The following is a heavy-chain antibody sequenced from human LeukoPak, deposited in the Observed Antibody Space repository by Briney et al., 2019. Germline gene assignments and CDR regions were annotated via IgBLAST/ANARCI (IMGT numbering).Heavy chain of an antibody. V-gene: IGHV3-23*01. J-gene: IGHJ4*02. CDR1: GFTSRNYA. CDR3: AKGSIVVVPEVFDY. Sequence: GGSLRLSCATSGFTSRNYAMRWVRQAPGKGLEWVSCISNSGGTTYHADPVKGRFAISRDTSKNTLYLQMNSLIVDDTAVYSCAKGSIVVVPEVFDYWGQGTLVTVSS. CDR2: ISNSGGTT. D-gene: IGHD3-22*01.